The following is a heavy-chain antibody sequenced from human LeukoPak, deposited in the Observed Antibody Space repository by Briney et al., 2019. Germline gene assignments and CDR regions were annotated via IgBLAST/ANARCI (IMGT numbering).Heavy chain of an antibody. CDR1: GFTVRSNY. CDR2: IYSDGSS. J-gene: IGHJ5*02. Sequence: QAGGSLRLSCAASGFTVRSNYMSWVRQAPGKGLEWVAVIYSDGSSYYADSVKGRFTLSRDNSKNTLYLQMNSLRAEDTATYYCARDLYDSSGYYVPYDPWGRGTLVTVSS. D-gene: IGHD3-22*01. CDR3: ARDLYDSSGYYVPYDP. V-gene: IGHV3-66*01.